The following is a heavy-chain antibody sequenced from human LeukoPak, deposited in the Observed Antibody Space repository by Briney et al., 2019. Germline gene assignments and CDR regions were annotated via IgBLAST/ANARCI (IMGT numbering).Heavy chain of an antibody. CDR3: ARGVDSGSPNWFDP. J-gene: IGHJ5*02. Sequence: SETLSLTCTVSGGSISSSSYYWGWIRQPPGEGLEWIGSIYYSGSTYYNPSLKSRVTISVDTSKNQFSLQLNSVTPEDTAVYYCARGVDSGSPNWFDPWGQGTLVTVSS. CDR1: GGSISSSSYY. V-gene: IGHV4-39*01. D-gene: IGHD1-26*01. CDR2: IYYSGST.